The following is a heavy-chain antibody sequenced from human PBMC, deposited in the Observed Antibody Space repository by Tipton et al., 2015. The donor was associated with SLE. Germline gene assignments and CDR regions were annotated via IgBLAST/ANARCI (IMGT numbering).Heavy chain of an antibody. Sequence: SLRLSCKAYGYNFSTYWISWVRQMPGKGLEWMGTILPSDSYTNYSPSFQGHVSISADTSINTAYLQWSSLKASDTAIYYCARFGEWGGWYGGGFDIWGQGTMVTVSS. CDR3: ARFGEWGGWYGGGFDI. CDR2: ILPSDSYT. CDR1: GYNFSTYW. D-gene: IGHD6-19*01. V-gene: IGHV5-10-1*01. J-gene: IGHJ3*02.